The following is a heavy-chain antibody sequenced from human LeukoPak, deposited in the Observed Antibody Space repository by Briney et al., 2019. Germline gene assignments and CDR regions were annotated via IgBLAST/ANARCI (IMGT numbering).Heavy chain of an antibody. D-gene: IGHD5-18*01. CDR3: ARGGALFSPFNSS. CDR1: GFTFSDYY. CDR2: ISSSGSTI. J-gene: IGHJ4*02. Sequence: PGGSLRLSCAASGFTFSDYYMSWIRQAPGKGLEWVSYISSSGSTIYYADSVKGRFTISRDNAKNSLYLQMSSLRAEDTAVFSGARGGALFSPFNSSGGQGTLFTVSS. V-gene: IGHV3-11*01.